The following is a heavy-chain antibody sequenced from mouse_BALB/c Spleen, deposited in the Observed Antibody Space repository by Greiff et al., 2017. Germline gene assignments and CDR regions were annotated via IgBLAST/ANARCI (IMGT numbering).Heavy chain of an antibody. CDR1: GFTFSSYG. CDR2: ISSGGSYT. Sequence: EVKLVESGGDLVKPGGSLKLSCAASGFTFSSYGMSWVRQTPDKRLEWVATISSGGSYTYYPDSVKGRFTISRDNAKNTLYLQMSSLKSEDTAMYYCARLGYGNYFYAMDYWGQGTSVTVSS. J-gene: IGHJ4*01. V-gene: IGHV5-6*01. CDR3: ARLGYGNYFYAMDY. D-gene: IGHD2-10*02.